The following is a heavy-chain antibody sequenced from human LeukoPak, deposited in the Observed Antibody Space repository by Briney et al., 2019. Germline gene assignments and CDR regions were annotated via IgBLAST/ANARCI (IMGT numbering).Heavy chain of an antibody. Sequence: ASVKVSCKASGYIFTNYGISWVRQAPGQGLEWMSWISANNGETRYAQNFQGRVTMTTDTSTTTAYMELRSLRSDDTAVYYCARDGFRGPSDYWGQGTLVTVSS. CDR1: GYIFTNYG. CDR2: ISANNGET. V-gene: IGHV1-18*04. CDR3: ARDGFRGPSDY. D-gene: IGHD3-16*01. J-gene: IGHJ4*02.